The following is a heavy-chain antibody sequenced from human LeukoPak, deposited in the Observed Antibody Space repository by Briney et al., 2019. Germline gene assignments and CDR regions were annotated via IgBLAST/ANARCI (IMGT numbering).Heavy chain of an antibody. CDR2: LYNTGST. J-gene: IGHJ4*02. V-gene: IGHV4-59*01. CDR1: GGSISGYY. D-gene: IGHD3-10*01. Sequence: SETLSLTCTVSGGSISGYYWSWIRQPPGKGLEWIGCLYNTGSTNYSPSLKSRVTISVDTSKNQSSLKLSSVTAADTAVYYCARAPYGAGSKPYYFDYWGQGTLVTVSS. CDR3: ARAPYGAGSKPYYFDY.